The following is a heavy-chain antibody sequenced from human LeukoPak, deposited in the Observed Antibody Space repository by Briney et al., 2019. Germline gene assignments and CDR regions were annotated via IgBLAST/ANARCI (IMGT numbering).Heavy chain of an antibody. Sequence: GGSLSLSCAAPGLIFSGYYMGWIRQAPGKGLEWVSYITSSGSMMYYADSVKGRFTISRDNAKNSLYVQMDSLRAEDTAIYYCARVRGYCSSTSCYPYYFDYWGQGTLVTVSS. V-gene: IGHV3-11*01. CDR2: ITSSGSMM. J-gene: IGHJ4*02. CDR3: ARVRGYCSSTSCYPYYFDY. CDR1: GLIFSGYY. D-gene: IGHD2-2*01.